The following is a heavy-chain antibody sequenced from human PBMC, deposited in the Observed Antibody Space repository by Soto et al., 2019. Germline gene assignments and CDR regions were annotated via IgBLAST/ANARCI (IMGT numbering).Heavy chain of an antibody. D-gene: IGHD2-15*01. CDR1: GYSFTSYW. CDR3: ASEYCSGGSCSEVNAFDI. Sequence: GESLKISWKGSGYSFTSYWIGWVRQMPGKGLEWMGIIYPGDSDTRYSPSFQGQVTISADKSISTAYLQWSSLKASDTAMYYCASEYCSGGSCSEVNAFDIWGQGTMVTVSS. CDR2: IYPGDSDT. J-gene: IGHJ3*02. V-gene: IGHV5-51*01.